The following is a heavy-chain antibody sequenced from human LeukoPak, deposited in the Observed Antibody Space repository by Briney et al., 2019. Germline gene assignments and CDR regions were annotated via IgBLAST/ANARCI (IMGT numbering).Heavy chain of an antibody. CDR1: GYSFTSYW. CDR3: ASGSSSWSTGNFDY. D-gene: IGHD6-13*01. CDR2: IYPGDSDT. V-gene: IGHV5-51*01. Sequence: GESLQISWKGSGYSFTSYWIGWVRQVAGKGLEWMGIIYPGDSDTRYSPSFQGQVTISADKSISTAYLQWSSLKASDTAMYYCASGSSSWSTGNFDYWGQGTLVTVSS. J-gene: IGHJ4*02.